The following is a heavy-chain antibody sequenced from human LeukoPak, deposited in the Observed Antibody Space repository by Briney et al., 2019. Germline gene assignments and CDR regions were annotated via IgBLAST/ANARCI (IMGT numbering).Heavy chain of an antibody. CDR1: GGTFISYA. V-gene: IGHV1-69*04. CDR3: ARDKYPELIAVDRPVDY. CDR2: IIPILGIA. Sequence: ASVKVSCKASGGTFISYAISWVRQAPGQGLEWMGRIIPILGIANYAQKFQGRVTITADKSTSTAYMELSSLRSEDTAVYYCARDKYPELIAVDRPVDYWGQGTLVTVSS. J-gene: IGHJ4*02. D-gene: IGHD6-19*01.